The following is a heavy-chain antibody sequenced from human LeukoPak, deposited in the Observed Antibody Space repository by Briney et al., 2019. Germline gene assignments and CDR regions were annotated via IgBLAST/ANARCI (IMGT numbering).Heavy chain of an antibody. CDR1: GYRFTNYL. CDR3: ARGDYGDFRVFYTLFDY. V-gene: IGHV5-51*01. CDR2: IYPGDSET. D-gene: IGHD4-17*01. Sequence: GESLKISCKGSGYRFTNYLIGWVRQMPEEGLEWMGIIYPGDSETRYSPSFQGQVTISADKSISTAYLQWSSLKASDTAMYYCARGDYGDFRVFYTLFDYWGQGTLVTVSS. J-gene: IGHJ4*02.